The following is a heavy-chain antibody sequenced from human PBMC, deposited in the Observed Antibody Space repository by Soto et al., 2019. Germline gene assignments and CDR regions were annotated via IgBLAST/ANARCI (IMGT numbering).Heavy chain of an antibody. J-gene: IGHJ3*02. CDR3: ATDGGGGYCSGGSCYFAFDI. CDR1: GYTLTELS. CDR2: FDPEDGET. V-gene: IGHV1-24*01. D-gene: IGHD2-15*01. Sequence: ASVKVSCKVSGYTLTELSMHWVRQAPGKGLEWMGGFDPEDGETIYAQKFQGRVTMTEGTSTDTAYMELSSLRSEDTAVYYCATDGGGGYCSGGSCYFAFDIWGQGTMVTVSS.